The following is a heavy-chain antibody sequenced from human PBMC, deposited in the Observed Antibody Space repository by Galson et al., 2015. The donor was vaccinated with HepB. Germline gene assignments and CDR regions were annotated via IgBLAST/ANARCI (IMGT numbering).Heavy chain of an antibody. CDR1: GGSISGSSYY. Sequence: ETLSLTCTVSGGSISGSSYYWGWIRQPPGKGLEWIGSIYYSGSTHYNPSLKSRVTISVDTSKNQFSLKLSSVTAADTAVYYCARRGQWLGHYYFDYWGQGTLVTVSS. V-gene: IGHV4-39*01. CDR3: ARRGQWLGHYYFDY. CDR2: IYYSGST. J-gene: IGHJ4*02. D-gene: IGHD6-19*01.